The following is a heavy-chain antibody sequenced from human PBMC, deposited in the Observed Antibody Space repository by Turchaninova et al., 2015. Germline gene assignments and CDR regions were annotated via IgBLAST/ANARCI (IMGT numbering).Heavy chain of an antibody. Sequence: QVQRQESGPGRVKPPGTLSLPCPFPGFSISSGYYWVCFRQPPGKGPEWIGSMYYSWITYYNPSFKSRVTMLLDTAKNHFYLKMRSVTSADMAVYYCARARGKTTVINWYFDLWGRGTRVTVSS. V-gene: IGHV4-38-2*02. D-gene: IGHD4-17*01. CDR2: MYYSWIT. J-gene: IGHJ2*01. CDR1: GFSISSGYY. CDR3: ARARGKTTVINWYFDL.